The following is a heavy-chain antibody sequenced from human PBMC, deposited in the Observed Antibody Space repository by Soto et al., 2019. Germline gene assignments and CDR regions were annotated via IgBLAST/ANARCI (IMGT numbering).Heavy chain of an antibody. J-gene: IGHJ3*02. D-gene: IGHD3-10*01. CDR1: RPSISSISFY. CDR2: IYYDGST. V-gene: IGHV4-39*01. Sequence: SETLXLTWTVSRPSISSISFYWGWIRQPPGKGLESIANIYYDGSTYYNPSLKSRVTISFHTSKNQFSLKLSSVTAADTALYYCARRYGGAFDTWGQGTMVTVS. CDR3: ARRYGGAFDT.